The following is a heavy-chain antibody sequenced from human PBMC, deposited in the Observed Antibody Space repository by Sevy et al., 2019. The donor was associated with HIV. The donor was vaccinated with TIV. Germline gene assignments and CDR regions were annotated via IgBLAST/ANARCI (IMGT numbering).Heavy chain of an antibody. CDR2: ISYDGSNK. V-gene: IGHV3-30*04. CDR3: ARDPLSDYDFWSGYYSMGLGPKFDP. D-gene: IGHD3-3*01. CDR1: GFTFSSYA. Sequence: GGSLRLSCAASGFTFSSYAMHWVRQAPGKGLEWVAVISYDGSNKYYADSVKGRFTISRDNSKNTLYLQMNSLRAEDTAVYYCARDPLSDYDFWSGYYSMGLGPKFDPWGQGTLVTVSS. J-gene: IGHJ5*02.